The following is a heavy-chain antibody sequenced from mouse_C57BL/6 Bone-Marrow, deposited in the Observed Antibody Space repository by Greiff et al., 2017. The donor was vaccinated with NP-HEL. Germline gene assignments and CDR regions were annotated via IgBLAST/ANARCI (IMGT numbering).Heavy chain of an antibody. CDR3: ARGIYGSSLWYFDV. CDR1: GFSLTSYG. CDR2: IWSGGST. J-gene: IGHJ1*03. Sequence: VKVEESGPGLVQPSQSLSITCTVSGFSLTSYGVHWVRQSPGKGLEWLGVIWSGGSTDYNAAFISRLSISKDNSKSQVFFKMNSLQADDTAIYYCARGIYGSSLWYFDVWGTGTTVTVSS. V-gene: IGHV2-2*01. D-gene: IGHD1-1*01.